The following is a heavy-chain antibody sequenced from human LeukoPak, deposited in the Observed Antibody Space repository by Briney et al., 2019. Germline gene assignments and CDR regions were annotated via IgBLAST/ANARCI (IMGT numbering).Heavy chain of an antibody. J-gene: IGHJ4*02. CDR2: INPNSGGT. CDR1: GYTFTGYY. CDR3: AQGDMITFGGVIVSLHFDY. D-gene: IGHD3-16*02. V-gene: IGHV1-2*02. Sequence: ASVKVSCKASGYTFTGYYMHWVRQAPGQGLEWTGWINPNSGGTNYAQKFQRRVPMTRDTSISTAYMELSRLRSDDTAVYYCAQGDMITFGGVIVSLHFDYWGQGTLLSV.